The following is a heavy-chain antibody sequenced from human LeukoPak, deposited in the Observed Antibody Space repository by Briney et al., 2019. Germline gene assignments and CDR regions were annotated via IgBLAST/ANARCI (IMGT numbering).Heavy chain of an antibody. CDR3: ARERDYGDYPNWFDP. CDR2: ISAYNGNT. J-gene: IGHJ5*02. D-gene: IGHD4-17*01. V-gene: IGHV1-18*01. CDR1: GYTFTSYG. Sequence: ASVTVSCKASGYTFTSYGISWVRQAPGQGLEWMGWISAYNGNTNYAQKLQGRVTMTTDTSTSTAYMELRSLRSDDTAVYYCARERDYGDYPNWFDPWGQGTLVTVSS.